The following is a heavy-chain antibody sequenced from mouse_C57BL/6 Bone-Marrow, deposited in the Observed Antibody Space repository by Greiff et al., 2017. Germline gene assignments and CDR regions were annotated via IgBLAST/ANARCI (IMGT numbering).Heavy chain of an antibody. Sequence: QVQLQESGPGLVAPSQSLSITCTVSGFSLTSYGVHWVRQPPGKGLEWLVVIWSDGSTTYNSALKSRLSISKDNSKSQVFLKMNSLQTDDTAMYYCARHGDYGYDVFAYWGQGTLVTVSA. V-gene: IGHV2-6-1*01. CDR3: ARHGDYGYDVFAY. J-gene: IGHJ3*01. CDR2: IWSDGST. D-gene: IGHD2-2*01. CDR1: GFSLTSYG.